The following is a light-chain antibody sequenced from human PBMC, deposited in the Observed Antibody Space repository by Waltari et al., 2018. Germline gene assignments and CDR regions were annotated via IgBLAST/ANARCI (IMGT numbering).Light chain of an antibody. V-gene: IGKV3-20*01. J-gene: IGKJ2*01. CDR2: GAS. CDR3: QQYGSSHT. CDR1: QSVSSSY. Sequence: EIVLTQSPGTLSLSPGERATLSCRASQSVSSSYLAWYQQNPGQAHRLLIYGASSRATGIPHRFSGSGSGTDFTLTISRLEPEDFAVYYCQQYGSSHTFGQGTKLEIK.